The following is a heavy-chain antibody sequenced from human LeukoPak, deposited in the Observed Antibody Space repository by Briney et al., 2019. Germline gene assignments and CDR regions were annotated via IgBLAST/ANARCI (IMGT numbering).Heavy chain of an antibody. V-gene: IGHV4-61*02. CDR3: ARGPYSYDSSGAFDI. D-gene: IGHD3-22*01. J-gene: IGHJ3*02. Sequence: TSETLSLTCTVSGGSISSGDYYWSWIRQPAGKGLEWIGRISSSGSTNYNPSLKSRVTISVDTSKNQFSLKLSSVTAADTAVYFCARGPYSYDSSGAFDIWGQGTMVTVSS. CDR1: GGSISSGDYY. CDR2: ISSSGST.